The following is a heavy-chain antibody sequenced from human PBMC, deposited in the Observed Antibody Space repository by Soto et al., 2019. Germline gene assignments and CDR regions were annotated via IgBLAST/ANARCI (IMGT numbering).Heavy chain of an antibody. CDR3: AKGGTPYPDQNAFDI. Sequence: EVQLLESGGDLIHPGGSQRLSCAASGFTFSSHAMSWVRQAPGKGLEWVSSISGTGASIYYADSVRGRFTISRDNSKNTLYLRMNSLTDDDTALYYCAKGGTPYPDQNAFDIWGQGTMVTVSS. D-gene: IGHD1-1*01. V-gene: IGHV3-23*01. CDR1: GFTFSSHA. CDR2: ISGTGASI. J-gene: IGHJ3*02.